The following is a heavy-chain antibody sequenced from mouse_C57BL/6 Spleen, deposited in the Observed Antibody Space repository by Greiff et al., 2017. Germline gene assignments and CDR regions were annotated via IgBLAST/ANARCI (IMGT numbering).Heavy chain of an antibody. J-gene: IGHJ2*01. V-gene: IGHV1-61*01. CDR2: IYPSDSET. Sequence: QVQLQQPGAELVRPGSSVKLSCKASGYTFTSYWMDWVKQRPGQGLEWIGNIYPSDSETHYNQKFKDKATLTVDKSSSTAYMQLSSLTSEDSAVYCWARLGAPFDYWGQGTTLTVSS. CDR1: GYTFTSYW. CDR3: ARLGAPFDY.